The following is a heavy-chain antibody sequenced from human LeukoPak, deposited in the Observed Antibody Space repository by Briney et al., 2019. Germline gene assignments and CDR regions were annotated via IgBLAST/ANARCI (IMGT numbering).Heavy chain of an antibody. CDR1: GFTFSDYY. J-gene: IGHJ5*02. D-gene: IGHD1-14*01. Sequence: GGSLRLSCAVSGFTFSDYYMNWIRQAPGKGLEWVSYISSSSGHRKYADSVKGRFTISRDNAKNSLYLQMNSLRAEDTAVYYCARTTASNWFDPWGQGTLVTVSS. CDR3: ARTTASNWFDP. CDR2: ISSSSGHR. V-gene: IGHV3-11*06.